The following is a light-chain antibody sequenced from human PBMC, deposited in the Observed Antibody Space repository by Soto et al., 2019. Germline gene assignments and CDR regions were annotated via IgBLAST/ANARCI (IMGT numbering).Light chain of an antibody. CDR2: DAS. CDR3: QQYNSYSWT. CDR1: QSISRW. J-gene: IGKJ1*01. V-gene: IGKV1-5*01. Sequence: DIQMTQYPSILSASVGDRVTITCRASQSISRWFAWYQQKPGKAPKLLIYDASSLESGVPSRFSGSGSGTDFTFTINSLQPDDFATYYCQQYNSYSWTFGQGTKVDIK.